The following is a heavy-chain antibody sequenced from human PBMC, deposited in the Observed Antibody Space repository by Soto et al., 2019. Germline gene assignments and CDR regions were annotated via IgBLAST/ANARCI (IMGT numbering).Heavy chain of an antibody. Sequence: GGSLRHSCAASGLTFSSYSMSWVRQAPGKGLEWVSSISSSSSYIYYADSVKGRFTISRDNAKNSLYLQMNSLRAEDTAVYYCARGAWAYCGGEAGDCYSDRTLDYWGQGTLVTVSS. V-gene: IGHV3-21*01. CDR2: ISSSSSYI. J-gene: IGHJ4*02. CDR1: GLTFSSYS. D-gene: IGHD2-21*01. CDR3: ARGAWAYCGGEAGDCYSDRTLDY.